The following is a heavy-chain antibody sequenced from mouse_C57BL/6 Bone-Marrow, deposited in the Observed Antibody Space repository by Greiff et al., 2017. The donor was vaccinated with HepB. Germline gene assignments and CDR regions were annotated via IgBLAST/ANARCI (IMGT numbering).Heavy chain of an antibody. J-gene: IGHJ1*03. Sequence: VQLQQPGAELVRPGTSVKLSCKASGYTFTSYWMHWVKQRPGQGLEWIVVIDPSDSYTNYNQKFKGKATLTVDTSSSTAYMQLSSLTSEDSAVYYCAGYYGSSYWYFDVWGTGTTVTVSS. CDR2: IDPSDSYT. CDR3: AGYYGSSYWYFDV. CDR1: GYTFTSYW. V-gene: IGHV1-59*01. D-gene: IGHD1-1*01.